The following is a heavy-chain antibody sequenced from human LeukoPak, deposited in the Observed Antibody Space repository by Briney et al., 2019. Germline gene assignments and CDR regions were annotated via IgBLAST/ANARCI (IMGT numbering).Heavy chain of an antibody. CDR1: GYTFTSYG. Sequence: ASVKVSCKASGYTFTSYGINWVRQAPGQGLEWMGWISAYNGNTNYAQKFQGRVTMTRDTSISTAYMELSRLRSDDTAVYYCARLGEYYGSGEDYWGQGTLVTVSS. J-gene: IGHJ4*02. V-gene: IGHV1-18*01. CDR2: ISAYNGNT. CDR3: ARLGEYYGSGEDY. D-gene: IGHD3-10*01.